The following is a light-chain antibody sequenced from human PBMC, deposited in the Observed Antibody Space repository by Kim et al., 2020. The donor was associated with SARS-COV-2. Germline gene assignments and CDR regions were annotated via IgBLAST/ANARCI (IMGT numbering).Light chain of an antibody. V-gene: IGLV2-23*02. CDR2: EVS. CDR3: CSCAGSSTNVV. Sequence: QSALTQPASMSGSPGQSITVSCTGTSSDVGSYNLVSWYQQRPGKAPKLIIYEVSKRPSGVSNRFSGSKSGNTASLTISGLQAEDEADYYCCSCAGSSTNVVFGGGTQLTVL. J-gene: IGLJ2*01. CDR1: SSDVGSYNL.